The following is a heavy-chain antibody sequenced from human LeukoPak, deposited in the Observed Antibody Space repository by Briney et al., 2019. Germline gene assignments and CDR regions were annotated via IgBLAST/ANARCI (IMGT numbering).Heavy chain of an antibody. CDR1: GFTFSSYG. CDR3: ASHVQYYYDSSGNNAFDI. V-gene: IGHV3-33*01. CDR2: IWYDGSNK. Sequence: GGSLRLSCAAPGFTFSSYGMHWVRQAPGKGLEWVAVIWYDGSNKYYADSVKGRFTISRDNSKNTLYLQMNSLRAEDTAVYYCASHVQYYYDSSGNNAFDIWGQGTMVTVSS. J-gene: IGHJ3*02. D-gene: IGHD3-22*01.